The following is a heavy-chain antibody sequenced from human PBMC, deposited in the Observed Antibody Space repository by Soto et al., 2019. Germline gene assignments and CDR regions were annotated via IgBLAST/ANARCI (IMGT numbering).Heavy chain of an antibody. CDR1: GFTFNSYS. CDR2: ISSSSSYI. D-gene: IGHD2-15*01. CDR3: ARDVCSGGSCQLGYYYYGMDV. Sequence: GGSLRLSCAASGFTFNSYSMNWVRQAPGKGLEWVSSISSSSSYIYYADSVKGRFTISRDNAKNSLYLQMNSLRAEDTAVYYCARDVCSGGSCQLGYYYYGMDVWGQGTTVTVSS. V-gene: IGHV3-21*01. J-gene: IGHJ6*02.